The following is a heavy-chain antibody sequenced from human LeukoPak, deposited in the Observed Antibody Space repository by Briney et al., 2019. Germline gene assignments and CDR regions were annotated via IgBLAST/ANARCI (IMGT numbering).Heavy chain of an antibody. Sequence: GGSLRLSCAASGFTFSSYSMNWIRQAPGKGPEWVSYISSSGSTIYYADSVKGRFTISRDNAKNSLYLQMNSLRAEDTAVYYCARDSATYYDFWSGYSTYYWYMDVWGKGTTVTVSS. V-gene: IGHV3-48*04. J-gene: IGHJ6*03. CDR1: GFTFSSYS. D-gene: IGHD3-3*01. CDR2: ISSSGSTI. CDR3: ARDSATYYDFWSGYSTYYWYMDV.